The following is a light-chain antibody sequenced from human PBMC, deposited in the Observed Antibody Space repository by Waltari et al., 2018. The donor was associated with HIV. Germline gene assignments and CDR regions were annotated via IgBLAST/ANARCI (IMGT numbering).Light chain of an antibody. V-gene: IGKV1-5*03. CDR2: KAS. J-gene: IGKJ1*01. CDR3: KYYYKFWT. CDR1: QNIGDW. Sequence: DVQMTQSPAPPSASVGARVIITLRANQNIGDWVAWYQQKPCEVPELLISKASNLRRGVPWTLRGSGSGAEFTFAISNLQTEDVGTYFCKYYYKFWTFGQGTRV.